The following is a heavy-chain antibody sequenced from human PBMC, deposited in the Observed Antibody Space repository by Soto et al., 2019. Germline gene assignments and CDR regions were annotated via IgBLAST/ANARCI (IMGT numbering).Heavy chain of an antibody. D-gene: IGHD1-26*01. CDR1: GFTFSSYG. V-gene: IGHV3-30*18. CDR3: AKDQGVGGTLGLFDY. J-gene: IGHJ4*02. CDR2: ISYDGSNK. Sequence: GGSLRLSCAASGFTFSSYGMHWVRQAPCKGLEWVAVISYDGSNKYYADSVKGRFTISRDNSKNTLYLQLNSLRIEDTALYYCAKDQGVGGTLGLFDYWGLGTLVTVSS.